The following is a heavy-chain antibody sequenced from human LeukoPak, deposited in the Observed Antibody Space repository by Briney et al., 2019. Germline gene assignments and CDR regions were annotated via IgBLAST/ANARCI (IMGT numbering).Heavy chain of an antibody. D-gene: IGHD3-22*01. V-gene: IGHV1-18*01. CDR3: AISQGSYYDTSGYLGGDY. J-gene: IGHJ4*02. CDR1: GYTFTNYG. Sequence: ASVRVSCKASGYTFTNYGIFWVRQAPGQGLEWMGWISAYSGNTNYAQKLQGRVTMTTETSTSTAYMELESLRSDDTAVYYCAISQGSYYDTSGYLGGDYWGQGTLVTVSS. CDR2: ISAYSGNT.